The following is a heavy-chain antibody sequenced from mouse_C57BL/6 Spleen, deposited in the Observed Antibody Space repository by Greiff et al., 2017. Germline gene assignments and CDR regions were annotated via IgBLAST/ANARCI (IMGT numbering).Heavy chain of an antibody. J-gene: IGHJ4*01. D-gene: IGHD2-2*01. CDR1: GFTFSSYA. V-gene: IGHV5-9-1*02. CDR2: ISSGGDYI. CDR3: TRDRGIYYVYDDGMDY. Sequence: EVMLVESGEGLVKPGGSLKLSCAASGFTFSSYAMSWVRQTPEKRLEWVAYISSGGDYIYYADTVKGRFTISIDNARNTLYLQMSSLKSEDTAMYYCTRDRGIYYVYDDGMDYWGQGTSVTVSS.